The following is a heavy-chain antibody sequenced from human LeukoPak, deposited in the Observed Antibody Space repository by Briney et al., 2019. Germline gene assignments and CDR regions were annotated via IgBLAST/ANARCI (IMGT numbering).Heavy chain of an antibody. J-gene: IGHJ4*02. D-gene: IGHD3-10*01. Sequence: GGSLRLSCADSGFTFSSYGMHWVRQAPGKGLEWVAVISYDGSNKYYADSVKGRFTISRDNSKNTLYLQMNSLRAEDTAVYYCAKETTMVLDYWGQGTLVTVSS. CDR1: GFTFSSYG. V-gene: IGHV3-30*18. CDR2: ISYDGSNK. CDR3: AKETTMVLDY.